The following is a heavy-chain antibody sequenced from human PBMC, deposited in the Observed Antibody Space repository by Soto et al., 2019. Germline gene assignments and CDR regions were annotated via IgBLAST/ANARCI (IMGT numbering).Heavy chain of an antibody. CDR2: TRNKANRYTT. J-gene: IGHJ6*02. CDR1: GLTFSDHY. D-gene: IGHD2-15*01. Sequence: GGSLIVSWAASGLTFSDHYMAWLRQAPGEGLEWVVRTRNKANRYTTEYAASVKGRLTISRDDSKNPLYLQMNSLQAEDRAVYYCARIVTSMVAAVTYYVMDCWSQPLRVTV. CDR3: ARIVTSMVAAVTYYVMDC. V-gene: IGHV3-72*01.